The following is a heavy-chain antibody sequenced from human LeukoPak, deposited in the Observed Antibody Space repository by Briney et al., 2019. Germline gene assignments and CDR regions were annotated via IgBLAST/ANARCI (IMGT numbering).Heavy chain of an antibody. CDR2: ISSSGSYT. V-gene: IGHV3-21*01. CDR1: GFTFSSYS. CDR3: ARVNVRFGDLLLNWFHP. D-gene: IGHD3-10*01. Sequence: PGGSLRLSCAASGFTFSSYSMNWVRQAPGKGLEWVSSISSSGSYTYYADSLQGRFTISRDNAKSSLYLQMNSLRADDSAIYYCARVNVRFGDLLLNWFHPWGQGTLVTVSS. J-gene: IGHJ5*02.